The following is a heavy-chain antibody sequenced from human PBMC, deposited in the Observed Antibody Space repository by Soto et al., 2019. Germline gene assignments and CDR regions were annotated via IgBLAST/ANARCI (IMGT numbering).Heavy chain of an antibody. D-gene: IGHD2-2*01. V-gene: IGHV3-30*03. CDR1: GLTFSSYG. Sequence: PGGSLRLSCAASGLTFSSYGMHWVRQAPGKGLEWVAHISYDGSNEHYVDSVKGRFTISRDNSKNTLYLQMTSLRAEDTAVYYCARDPMTSDIVLVPAAMLDYWGQGTLVTVSS. CDR2: ISYDGSNE. J-gene: IGHJ4*02. CDR3: ARDPMTSDIVLVPAAMLDY.